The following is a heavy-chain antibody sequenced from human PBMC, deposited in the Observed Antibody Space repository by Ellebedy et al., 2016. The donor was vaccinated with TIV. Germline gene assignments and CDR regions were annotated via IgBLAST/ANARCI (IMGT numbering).Heavy chain of an antibody. D-gene: IGHD6-13*01. J-gene: IGHJ4*02. Sequence: GGSLRLSCEASGFTFGSYWMNWVRQAPGKGLAWVANIKEDGSEKYYVDSVKGRFTISRDNVKNSLYLEMHSLRAEDTAVFYCARDLSGSLGIAAAGMGYLDFWGQGTLVIVSS. CDR1: GFTFGSYW. CDR3: ARDLSGSLGIAAAGMGYLDF. CDR2: IKEDGSEK. V-gene: IGHV3-7*01.